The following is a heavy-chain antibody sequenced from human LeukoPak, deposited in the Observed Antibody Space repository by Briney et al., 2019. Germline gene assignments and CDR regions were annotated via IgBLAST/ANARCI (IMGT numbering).Heavy chain of an antibody. CDR3: TKYCSSTSCQDY. J-gene: IGHJ4*02. V-gene: IGHV3-23*01. Sequence: GGSLRLSCAASGFTFSSYAMSWVRQAPGKGLEWVSAISGSGGSTYYADSVKGRFTISRDNSKNMLYLQMNSLRAEDTAVYYCTKYCSSTSCQDYWGQGTLVTVSS. CDR2: ISGSGGST. CDR1: GFTFSSYA. D-gene: IGHD2-2*01.